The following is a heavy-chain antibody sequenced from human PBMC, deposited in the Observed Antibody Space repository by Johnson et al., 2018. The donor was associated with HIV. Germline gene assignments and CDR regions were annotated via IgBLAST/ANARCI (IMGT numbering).Heavy chain of an antibody. Sequence: QMQLVESGGGVVQPGRSLRLSCAASGFTFSSYSVHWVRQAPGKGLEWVAVISFDGYNKYYADSVKGRFTISRDSSEKTLYLQMNSLRPEDTAVYYCARGLELYLDLGWDDAFDIWGQGTMLTVSS. CDR3: ARGLELYLDLGWDDAFDI. J-gene: IGHJ3*02. V-gene: IGHV3-30-3*01. CDR1: GFTFSSYS. D-gene: IGHD1-26*01. CDR2: ISFDGYNK.